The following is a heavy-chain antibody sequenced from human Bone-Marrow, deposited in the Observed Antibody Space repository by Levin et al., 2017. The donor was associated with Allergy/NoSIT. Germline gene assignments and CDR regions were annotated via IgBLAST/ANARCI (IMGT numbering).Heavy chain of an antibody. J-gene: IGHJ5*02. CDR2: INPNTGAT. CDR1: GDTFSAYH. CDR3: ARDSLGNTHLDT. Sequence: RGESLKISCRASGDTFSAYHMHWVRQAPGQGLEWMGWINPNTGATNYAQYFQGRVTMTRDMSLSTVYMELRRLRSDDTAVYYCARDSLGNTHLDTWGQGTLVTVSS. D-gene: IGHD1-7*01. V-gene: IGHV1-2*02.